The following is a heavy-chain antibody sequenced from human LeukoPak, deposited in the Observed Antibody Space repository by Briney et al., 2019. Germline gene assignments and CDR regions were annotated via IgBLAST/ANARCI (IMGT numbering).Heavy chain of an antibody. CDR3: ARLYCSGGSCYDC. V-gene: IGHV1-3*01. CDR2: INAGNGNT. D-gene: IGHD2-15*01. Sequence: GASVKVSCKASGYTFTSYAMHWVRQAPGQRLEWIGWINAGNGNTKYSQKFQGRVTITRDTSASTAYMELSSLRSEDTAVYYCARLYCSGGSCYDCWGQGTLVTVSS. J-gene: IGHJ4*02. CDR1: GYTFTSYA.